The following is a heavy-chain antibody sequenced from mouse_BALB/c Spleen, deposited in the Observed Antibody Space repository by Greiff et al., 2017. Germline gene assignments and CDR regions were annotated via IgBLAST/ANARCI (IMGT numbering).Heavy chain of an antibody. V-gene: IGHV14-3*02. CDR2: IDPANGNT. Sequence: EVKLLESGAELVKPGASVKLSCTASGFNIKDTYMHWVKQRPEQGLEWIGRIDPANGNTKYDPKFQGKATITADTSSNTAYLQLSSLTSEDTAVYYCARRGDGYYDYYAMDYWGQGTSVTVSS. J-gene: IGHJ4*01. CDR3: ARRGDGYYDYYAMDY. D-gene: IGHD2-3*01. CDR1: GFNIKDTY.